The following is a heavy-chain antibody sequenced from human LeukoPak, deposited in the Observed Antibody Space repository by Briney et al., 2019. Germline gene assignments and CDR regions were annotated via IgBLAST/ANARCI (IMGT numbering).Heavy chain of an antibody. CDR3: ARDPYSGNYGAFDI. CDR2: IQHDASDT. D-gene: IGHD1-26*01. J-gene: IGHJ3*02. V-gene: IGHV3-7*05. CDR1: GVILSPSC. Sequence: GGLRRLPLAASGVILSPSCLTSGLRAQGTKFKALANIQHDASDTHYVGSVEGRFTVSRDNAKNSLYLQMNRMRAEDTAVYFCARDPYSGNYGAFDIWGQGTMVSVSS.